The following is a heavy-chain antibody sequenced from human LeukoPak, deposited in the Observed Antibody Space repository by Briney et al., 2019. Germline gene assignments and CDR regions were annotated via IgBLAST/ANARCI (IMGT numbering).Heavy chain of an antibody. D-gene: IGHD2/OR15-2a*01. J-gene: IGHJ6*02. CDR2: IYDSGST. CDR3: AKGGSTNFYYGDV. V-gene: IGHV4-59*01. Sequence: PSETLSLTCTVSGGSITRNYWNWIRQPPGKGLEWIGDIYDSGSTRYNTSLESRVTISVDTSKDQFSLKLSSVTAADTAVYYCAKGGSTNFYYGDVWGQGTTVTVSS. CDR1: GGSITRNY.